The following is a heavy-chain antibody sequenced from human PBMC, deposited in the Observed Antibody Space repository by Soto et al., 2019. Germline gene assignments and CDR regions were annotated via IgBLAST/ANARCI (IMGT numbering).Heavy chain of an antibody. J-gene: IGHJ4*02. V-gene: IGHV4-59*01. D-gene: IGHD2-15*01. Sequence: QVQLQESGPGLVKPSETLSLTCTVSGGSISSYYWSWIRQPPGKGLEWIGYIYYSGSTNYNPSLKSRVTISVDTSKNQFSLKLSSVTAADTAVYYCARYYHGGGYCSGGSCYSGFDYWGQGTLVTVSS. CDR1: GGSISSYY. CDR3: ARYYHGGGYCSGGSCYSGFDY. CDR2: IYYSGST.